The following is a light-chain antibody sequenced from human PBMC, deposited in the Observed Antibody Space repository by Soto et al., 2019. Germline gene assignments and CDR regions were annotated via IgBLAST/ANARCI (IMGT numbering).Light chain of an antibody. CDR1: QNIGNW. Sequence: DIQMTQSPSTLSASVGDRVTITCRASQNIGNWLAWYQQKPGKTPDLLIYDASSLESGVPLRFSGSGSGTESTLTSSRLQTDYSATYYCQQYNDEPWTFGQGTKVEIK. CDR2: DAS. J-gene: IGKJ1*01. V-gene: IGKV1-5*01. CDR3: QQYNDEPWT.